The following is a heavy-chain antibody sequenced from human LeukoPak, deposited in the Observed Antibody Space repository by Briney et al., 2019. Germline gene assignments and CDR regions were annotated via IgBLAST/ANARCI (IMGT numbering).Heavy chain of an antibody. Sequence: GGSLRLSCAASGFTFSNYAMSWVRQAPGKGLKWVATVNDNGAATYYADSVKGRFTISRDNSYNTVSLQMNGLRDEDTGVYYCAKGLKTGVGPYMGYHYYMDVWGKGATVTVSS. CDR3: AKGLKTGVGPYMGYHYYMDV. D-gene: IGHD3-16*01. V-gene: IGHV3-23*01. CDR1: GFTFSNYA. J-gene: IGHJ6*03. CDR2: VNDNGAAT.